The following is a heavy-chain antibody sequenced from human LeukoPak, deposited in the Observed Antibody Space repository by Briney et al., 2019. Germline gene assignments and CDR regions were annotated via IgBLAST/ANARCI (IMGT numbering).Heavy chain of an antibody. J-gene: IGHJ4*02. D-gene: IGHD3-10*01. CDR2: ISYDGSNK. V-gene: IGHV3-30*04. CDR3: ARDMRGLGSCFDY. CDR1: GFTFSIYA. Sequence: GGSLRLSCAASGFTFSIYAMHWVRQAPGKGLEWVAVISYDGSNKYYADSVKGRFTISRDNSKNTLYLQMNSLRAEDTAVYYCARDMRGLGSCFDYWGQGTLVTVSS.